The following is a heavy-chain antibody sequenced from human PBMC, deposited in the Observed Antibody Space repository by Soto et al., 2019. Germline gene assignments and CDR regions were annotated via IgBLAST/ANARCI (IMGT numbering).Heavy chain of an antibody. J-gene: IGHJ4*02. CDR3: AKMEGMDAWAYSFDL. V-gene: IGHV3-23*01. CDR2: IYGGGNGP. Sequence: EVQVLESGGGLVQPGGSLRLSCAATGFTFSDFAMSWVRQAPGKGLEWVSRIYGGGNGPHYADSVKGRVTISRDNTKNTLYVQTNRLSSEDRAVYDCAKMEGMDAWAYSFDLGGQGTLFTVSS. CDR1: GFTFSDFA. D-gene: IGHD2-2*03.